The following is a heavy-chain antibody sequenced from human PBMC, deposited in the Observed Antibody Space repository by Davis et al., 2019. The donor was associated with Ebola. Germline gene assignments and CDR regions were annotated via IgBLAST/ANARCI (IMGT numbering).Heavy chain of an antibody. CDR2: VYTSGTTNHNGST. J-gene: IGHJ3*01. CDR1: GASINSYY. V-gene: IGHV4-4*07. D-gene: IGHD6-13*01. Sequence: PSETLSLTCTVSGASINSYYWVWIRQSAGKRLEWLGRVYTSGTTNHNGSTSYNPSLKSRVTMSLDTSKSRFSLHLTSVTAADTAVYYCARGLDSSQKYAFDVWGQGTMVTVSS. CDR3: ARGLDSSQKYAFDV.